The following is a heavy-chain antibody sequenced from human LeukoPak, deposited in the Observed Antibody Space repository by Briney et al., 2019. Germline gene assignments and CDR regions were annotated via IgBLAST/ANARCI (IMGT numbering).Heavy chain of an antibody. CDR2: ISYDGSNK. D-gene: IGHD1/OR15-1a*01. CDR3: AREVEQVPIY. V-gene: IGHV3-30-3*01. Sequence: GGSLRLSCAASGFTFSSYATHWVRQAPGKGLEWVAVISYDGSNKYYADSVKGRFTISRDNSKNTLYLQMNRLRAEDTAVYYCAREVEQVPIYWGQGTLVTVSS. CDR1: GFTFSSYA. J-gene: IGHJ4*02.